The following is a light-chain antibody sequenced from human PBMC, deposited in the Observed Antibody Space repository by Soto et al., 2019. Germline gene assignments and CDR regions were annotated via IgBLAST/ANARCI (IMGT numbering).Light chain of an antibody. CDR1: QSVTSNY. Sequence: EIVLTQSPATLSLSPGERATLSCRASQSVTSNYLAWYQQKPGQAPRLLIYAASSRATAIPDRFSGSGSGKDFPLTISSLEPEDLAVYHGQHYGDSPQTFGQGTKVEIK. V-gene: IGKV3-20*01. CDR3: QHYGDSPQT. J-gene: IGKJ1*01. CDR2: AAS.